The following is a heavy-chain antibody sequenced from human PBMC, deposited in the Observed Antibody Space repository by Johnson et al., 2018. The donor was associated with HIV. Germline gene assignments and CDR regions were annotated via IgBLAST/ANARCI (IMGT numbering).Heavy chain of an antibody. D-gene: IGHD3-10*01. CDR2: IYNDGRST. Sequence: ELLVESGGGLVQPGRSLRLSCAASGFAFRTYWMVWVRQVPGKRPVWVARIYNDGRSTNYADSVKDRFTISRDSSKNAVYLQMSSLRAEDTALYYCARGSSGSFDLWGRGTMVTVSS. CDR3: ARGSSGSFDL. V-gene: IGHV3-74*02. CDR1: GFAFRTYW. J-gene: IGHJ3*01.